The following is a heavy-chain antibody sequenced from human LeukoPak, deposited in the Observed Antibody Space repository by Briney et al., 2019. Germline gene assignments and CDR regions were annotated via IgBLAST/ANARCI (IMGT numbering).Heavy chain of an antibody. CDR1: GYSISSGYY. CDR3: ARSSFAATTIYSYFDY. D-gene: IGHD6-6*01. CDR2: IYHSGST. V-gene: IGHV4-38-2*02. Sequence: PSETLSLTCTVSGYSISSGYYWGWIRQPPGKGLEWIGSIYHSGSTYYNPSLKSRVTISVDTSKNQFSLRLSSVTAADTAVYYCARSSFAATTIYSYFDYWGQGTLVTVSS. J-gene: IGHJ4*02.